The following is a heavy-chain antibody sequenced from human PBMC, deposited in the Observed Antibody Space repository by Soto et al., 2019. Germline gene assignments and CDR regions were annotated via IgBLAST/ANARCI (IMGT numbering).Heavy chain of an antibody. J-gene: IGHJ4*02. CDR2: ISYDGSNK. Sequence: QVQLVESGGGVVQPGRSLRLSCAASGFTFSSYGMHWVRQAPGEGLEWVAVISYDGSNKYYADSVKGRFTISRDNSKNTLYLQMNSLRAEDTAVYYCAACSGGSCYYFDYWGQGTLVTVSS. V-gene: IGHV3-30*03. CDR1: GFTFSSYG. CDR3: AACSGGSCYYFDY. D-gene: IGHD2-15*01.